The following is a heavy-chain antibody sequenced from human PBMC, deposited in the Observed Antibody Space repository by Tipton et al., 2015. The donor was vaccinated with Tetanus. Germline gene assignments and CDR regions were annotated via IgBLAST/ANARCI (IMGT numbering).Heavy chain of an antibody. CDR3: ARGHLRGIVVAVFDY. CDR2: VYYNGTT. J-gene: IGHJ4*02. V-gene: IGHV4-39*07. D-gene: IGHD2-15*01. CDR1: GGSISSCAYT. Sequence: TLSLTCTVSGGSISSCAYTWGWIRQPPGLGLAWIGNVYYNGTTFYSPSLQRRVTMSVARTMNHFSLNLTSVTAADTAVYYCARGHLRGIVVAVFDYWGQGTLVSVSS.